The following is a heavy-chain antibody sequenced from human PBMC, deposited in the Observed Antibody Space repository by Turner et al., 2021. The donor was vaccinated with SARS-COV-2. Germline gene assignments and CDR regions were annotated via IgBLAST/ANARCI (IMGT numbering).Heavy chain of an antibody. Sequence: QVPLVESGGGVVQPGGSLTLSCAASGFSVSSSAMHWVRQSPEKGLAWVAIIWNDGSNKYYANSVKGRFTVSRDNSQNTLFLHMSALRVDDTAVYHCARAFGSGSFLLDYWGQGTQVTVSS. CDR2: IWNDGSNK. D-gene: IGHD3-10*01. V-gene: IGHV3-33*01. CDR3: ARAFGSGSFLLDY. J-gene: IGHJ4*02. CDR1: GFSVSSSA.